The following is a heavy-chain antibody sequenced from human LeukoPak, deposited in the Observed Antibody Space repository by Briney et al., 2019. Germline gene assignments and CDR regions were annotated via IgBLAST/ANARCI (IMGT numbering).Heavy chain of an antibody. CDR1: GYTFTSYY. Sequence: ASVKVSCKASGYTFTSYYMHWVRQAPGQGLEWMGIINPSGGSTSYAQKFQGRVTMTRDTSTSTAYMELRSLRSDDTAVYYCARVAQEWELLGWFDPWGQGTLVTVSS. J-gene: IGHJ5*02. D-gene: IGHD1-26*01. CDR2: INPSGGST. V-gene: IGHV1-46*01. CDR3: ARVAQEWELLGWFDP.